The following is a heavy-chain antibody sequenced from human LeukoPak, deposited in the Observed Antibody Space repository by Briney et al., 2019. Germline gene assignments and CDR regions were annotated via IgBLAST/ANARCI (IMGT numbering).Heavy chain of an antibody. Sequence: AAVKVSCKASEYTSTGYYMQWVRLAPGQGLKFMGWINPNSGGTNYAQKFQGRVTMTRDTSISTAYMELSRLRSDDTAVYYCARRIAAAGMYYFDYWGQGTLVTVSS. D-gene: IGHD6-13*01. CDR3: ARRIAAAGMYYFDY. CDR1: EYTSTGYY. J-gene: IGHJ4*02. CDR2: INPNSGGT. V-gene: IGHV1-2*02.